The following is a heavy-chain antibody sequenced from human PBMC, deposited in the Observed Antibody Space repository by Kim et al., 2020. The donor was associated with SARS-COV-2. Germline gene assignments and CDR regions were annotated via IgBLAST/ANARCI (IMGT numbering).Heavy chain of an antibody. V-gene: IGHV4-31*02. CDR3: ARARITMIVVDAFDI. J-gene: IGHJ3*02. Sequence: PSLKSRVTISEETSKNQFSLKLSSVTAADTAVYYCARARITMIVVDAFDIWGQGTMVTVSS. D-gene: IGHD3-22*01.